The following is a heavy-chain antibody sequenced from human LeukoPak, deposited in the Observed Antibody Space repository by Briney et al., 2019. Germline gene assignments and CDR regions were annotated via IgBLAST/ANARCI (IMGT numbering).Heavy chain of an antibody. D-gene: IGHD6-13*01. CDR3: ARGRLSSSGLDP. J-gene: IGHJ5*02. Sequence: PSETLSLTCTVSGDSITSRGYYWGWIRQPPGKGLEWTGSIYYSGSTFYNPSLKSRVAISVDTSKNQFSLKLSSVTAADTAVYYCARGRLSSSGLDPWGQGTLVTVSS. CDR1: GDSITSRGYY. V-gene: IGHV4-39*01. CDR2: IYYSGST.